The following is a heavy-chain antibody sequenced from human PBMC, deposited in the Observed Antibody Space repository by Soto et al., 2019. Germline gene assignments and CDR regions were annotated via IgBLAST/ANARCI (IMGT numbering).Heavy chain of an antibody. CDR3: ARELGTTYYYYGMDV. V-gene: IGHV3-33*01. D-gene: IGHD1-7*01. Sequence: GGSLRLSCAASGFTFSSYGMHWVRQAPGKGLEWVAVIWYDGSNKYCADSVKGRFTISRDNSKNTLYLQMNSLRAEDTAVYYCARELGTTYYYYGMDVWGQGTTVTVSS. CDR1: GFTFSSYG. J-gene: IGHJ6*02. CDR2: IWYDGSNK.